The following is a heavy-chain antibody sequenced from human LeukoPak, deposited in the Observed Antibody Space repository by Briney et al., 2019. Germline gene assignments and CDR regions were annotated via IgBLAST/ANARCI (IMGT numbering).Heavy chain of an antibody. D-gene: IGHD4-11*01. V-gene: IGHV3-48*01. CDR2: ISSGGGTI. CDR3: ARDDYNTHFDY. CDR1: GFTFSSYS. J-gene: IGHJ4*02. Sequence: GGSVRLSCAASGFTFSSYSMNWVRQAPGKGQEWVSYISSGGGTIYYADSVKGRFTISRDNAVNSLYLQMNSLRAEDTAVYYCARDDYNTHFDYWGRGTLVTVSS.